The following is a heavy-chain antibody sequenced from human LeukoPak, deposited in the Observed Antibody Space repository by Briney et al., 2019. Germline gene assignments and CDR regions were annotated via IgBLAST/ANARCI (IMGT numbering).Heavy chain of an antibody. CDR2: IYYSGTA. CDR1: GTSISSSAYY. Sequence: SETLSLTCTVSGTSISSSAYYWGWIRQVPGKGLEWLGSIYYSGTAYYNPSLESRVTISEDTSRSRFSLMLTSVTAADTAVYYCARQASDYYYYYMDVWGQGTTVIVAS. J-gene: IGHJ6*03. V-gene: IGHV4-39*01. CDR3: ARQASDYYYYYMDV.